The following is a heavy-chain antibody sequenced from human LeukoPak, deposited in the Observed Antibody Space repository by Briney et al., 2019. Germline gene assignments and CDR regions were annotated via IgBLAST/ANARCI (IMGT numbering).Heavy chain of an antibody. V-gene: IGHV4-31*03. CDR2: IYYSGST. CDR3: ARDGGGRGAFDI. Sequence: SQTLSLTCTVSGGSISSGGYYWSWIRQHPGKGLEWIGYIYYSGSTYYNPSLKSRVTISVDTSKNQFSLKLSSVTAADTAVYYCARDGGGRGAFDIWGQGTMVTVSS. J-gene: IGHJ3*02. CDR1: GGSISSGGYY. D-gene: IGHD2-15*01.